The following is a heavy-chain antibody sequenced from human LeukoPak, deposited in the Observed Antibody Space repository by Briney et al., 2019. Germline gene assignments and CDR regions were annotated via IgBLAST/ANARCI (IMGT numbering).Heavy chain of an antibody. CDR2: ISGSGGST. V-gene: IGHV3-23*01. CDR1: GFTFSSYA. D-gene: IGHD6-13*01. Sequence: GGSLRLPCAASGFTFSSYAMSWVRQAPGKGLEWVSAISGSGGSTYYADSVKGRFTISRDNSKNTLYLQMNSLRAEDTAVYYCAKDGPSSSWYPDWYFDLWGRGTLVTVSS. J-gene: IGHJ2*01. CDR3: AKDGPSSSWYPDWYFDL.